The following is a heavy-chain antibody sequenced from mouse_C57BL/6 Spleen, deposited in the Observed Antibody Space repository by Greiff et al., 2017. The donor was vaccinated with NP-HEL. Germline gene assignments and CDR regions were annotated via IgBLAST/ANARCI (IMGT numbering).Heavy chain of an antibody. D-gene: IGHD3-2*02. Sequence: EVQRVESGEGLVKPGGSLKLSCAASGFTFSSYAMSWVRQTPEKRLEWVAYISSGGDYIYYADTVKGRFTISRDNARNTLYLQMSSLKSEDTAMYYCTRTGTAQALYYFDYWGQGTTLTVSS. J-gene: IGHJ2*01. CDR3: TRTGTAQALYYFDY. V-gene: IGHV5-9-1*02. CDR1: GFTFSSYA. CDR2: ISSGGDYI.